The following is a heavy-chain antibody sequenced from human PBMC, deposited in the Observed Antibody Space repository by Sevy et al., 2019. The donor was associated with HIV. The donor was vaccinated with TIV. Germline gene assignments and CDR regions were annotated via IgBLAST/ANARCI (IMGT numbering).Heavy chain of an antibody. CDR2: VSGGGGST. CDR3: AKMYSSGWYQRWGWFDP. J-gene: IGHJ5*02. V-gene: IGHV3-23*01. CDR1: AFTFSNYA. Sequence: GGSLRLSCVASAFTFSNYAMSWVRQAPGKGLEWVSAVSGGGGSTYYADSVKGRFTISRDNSKNTLYLQMDSLRAEDTAVYYCAKMYSSGWYQRWGWFDPWGQGTLVTVSS. D-gene: IGHD6-19*01.